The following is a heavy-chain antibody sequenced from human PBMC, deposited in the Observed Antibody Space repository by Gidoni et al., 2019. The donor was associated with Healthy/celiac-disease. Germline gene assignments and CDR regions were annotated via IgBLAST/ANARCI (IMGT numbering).Heavy chain of an antibody. V-gene: IGHV3-33*01. CDR2: IWYDGSNK. Sequence: KVVYGVAVIWYDGSNKYYADSVKGRFTISRDNSKNTLYLQMNSLRAEDTAVYYCAREREDCSSTSCYTRYYYYGMDVWGQGTTVTVSS. D-gene: IGHD2-2*02. CDR3: AREREDCSSTSCYTRYYYYGMDV. J-gene: IGHJ6*02.